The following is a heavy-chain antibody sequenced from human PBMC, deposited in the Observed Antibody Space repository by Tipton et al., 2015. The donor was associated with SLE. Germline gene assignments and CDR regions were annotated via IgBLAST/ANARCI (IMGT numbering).Heavy chain of an antibody. Sequence: TLSLTCTVSGGSISSYYWSWIRQPPGKGLEWIGYIYYSGSTNYNPSLKSRVTISVDTSKNQFSLKLSSVTAADTAVYYCARLHGSGSYGPSGYFDYWGQGTLVTVSS. J-gene: IGHJ4*02. CDR1: GGSISSYY. CDR3: ARLHGSGSYGPSGYFDY. D-gene: IGHD3-10*01. V-gene: IGHV4-59*08. CDR2: IYYSGST.